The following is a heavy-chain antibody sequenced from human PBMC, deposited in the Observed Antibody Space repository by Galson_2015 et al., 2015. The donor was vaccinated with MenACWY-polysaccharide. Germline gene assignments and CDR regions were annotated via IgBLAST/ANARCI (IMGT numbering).Heavy chain of an antibody. Sequence: SLRLACAASGFTFSSYGMHWVRQAPGNGLEWVAVISYDGSDKYYADSVKGRISISRDNSKDTLYLQINSLRVEDTALYYCVKSDRDYDDSYNWFDPWGQGTLVTVSS. CDR2: ISYDGSDK. D-gene: IGHD4-17*01. CDR1: GFTFSSYG. CDR3: VKSDRDYDDSYNWFDP. V-gene: IGHV3-30*18. J-gene: IGHJ5*02.